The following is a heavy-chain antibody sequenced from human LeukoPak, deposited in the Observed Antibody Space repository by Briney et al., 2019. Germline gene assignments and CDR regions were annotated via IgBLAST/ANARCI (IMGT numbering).Heavy chain of an antibody. Sequence: GGSLRLSCAASGFTFSSYSMNWVRQAPGKGLDWVSSISSSSSYIYYADSVKGRFTISRDNAKNSLYLQMNSLRAEDTAVYYCASLTFYDCSGYPYMDVWGKGTTVTVSS. CDR2: ISSSSSYI. CDR1: GFTFSSYS. V-gene: IGHV3-21*01. CDR3: ASLTFYDCSGYPYMDV. D-gene: IGHD3-22*01. J-gene: IGHJ6*03.